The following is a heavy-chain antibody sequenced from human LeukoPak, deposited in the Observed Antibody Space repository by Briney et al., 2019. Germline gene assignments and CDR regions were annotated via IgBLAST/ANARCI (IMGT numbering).Heavy chain of an antibody. CDR2: ISGSGGST. Sequence: QSGGSLRLSCAASGFTFSSYAMSWVRQAPGKGLEWVLGISGSGGSTYYADSVKGRFTISRDNSKNTLYLQMNSLRAEDTAVYYCAKEYCSSTSCYRQDYWGQGTLVTVSS. CDR1: GFTFSSYA. D-gene: IGHD2-2*01. J-gene: IGHJ4*02. CDR3: AKEYCSSTSCYRQDY. V-gene: IGHV3-23*01.